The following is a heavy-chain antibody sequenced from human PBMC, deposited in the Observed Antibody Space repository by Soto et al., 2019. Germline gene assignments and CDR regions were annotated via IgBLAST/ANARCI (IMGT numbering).Heavy chain of an antibody. V-gene: IGHV4-59*01. CDR1: GGILTSYY. CDR3: TRVGYSNYGPDVFDY. J-gene: IGHJ4*02. Sequence: QVILQESGPGLVKPSETLSLTCSVSGGILTSYYWSWIRQPPGKGLEWIGNVYYNGSTNYNPSLKSRITISADTSRIQFSLKLGSVTAADTAVYYCTRVGYSNYGPDVFDYWGQGTLVTVSS. CDR2: VYYNGST. D-gene: IGHD4-4*01.